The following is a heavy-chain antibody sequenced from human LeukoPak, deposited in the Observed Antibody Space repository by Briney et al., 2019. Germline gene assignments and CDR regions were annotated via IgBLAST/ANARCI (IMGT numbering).Heavy chain of an antibody. Sequence: GGSLRLSCAASGFTVSSNYMSWVRQAPGKGLEWVSVIYSGGSTYYADSVKGRFTISRDNSKNTLYLQMNSLRAEDTAVYYCASPAGYSSGWYVSDFDYWGQGTLVTVSS. J-gene: IGHJ4*02. V-gene: IGHV3-53*05. CDR2: IYSGGST. CDR1: GFTVSSNY. D-gene: IGHD6-19*01. CDR3: ASPAGYSSGWYVSDFDY.